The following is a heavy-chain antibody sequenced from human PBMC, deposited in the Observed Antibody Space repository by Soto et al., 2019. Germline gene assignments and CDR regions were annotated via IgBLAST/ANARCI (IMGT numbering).Heavy chain of an antibody. CDR1: GGSVSSGNYY. J-gene: IGHJ3*02. CDR2: IFYDGST. D-gene: IGHD7-27*01. V-gene: IGHV4-61*01. CDR3: ARDLYWGFDS. Sequence: QVQLQESGPGLVKSSEPLSLTCTVSGGSVSSGNYYWGWIRQPPGKGLEWSGYIFYDGSTKYSPYIKRRVSILINTSKNQFYLKPTSVTAADTALYYSARDLYWGFDSWGQGTMV.